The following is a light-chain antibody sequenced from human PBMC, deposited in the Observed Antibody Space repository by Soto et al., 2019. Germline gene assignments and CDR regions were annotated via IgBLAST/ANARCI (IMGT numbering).Light chain of an antibody. J-gene: IGKJ4*01. CDR2: GVS. V-gene: IGKV3-15*01. Sequence: EIVMTQSPATLSVSPGERATLSCRASQSVSSNLAWYQQKPGQAPRLLIYGVSTRATGIPVRFSGSGSGTDVAHTISSLQSEDVAVYYCQQYNKWPLTFGGGTEVEI. CDR3: QQYNKWPLT. CDR1: QSVSSN.